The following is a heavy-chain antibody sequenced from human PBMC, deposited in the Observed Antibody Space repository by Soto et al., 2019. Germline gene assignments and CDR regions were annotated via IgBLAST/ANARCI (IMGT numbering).Heavy chain of an antibody. CDR3: ASLYYDFWSGYYGREYYYYYMDV. D-gene: IGHD3-3*01. J-gene: IGHJ6*03. CDR2: IKQDGSEK. V-gene: IGHV3-7*01. CDR1: GFTFSSYW. Sequence: GGSLRLSCAASGFTFSSYWMSWVRQAPGKGLEWVANIKQDGSEKYYVDSVKGRFTISRDNAKNSLYLQMNSLRAEDTAVYYCASLYYDFWSGYYGREYYYYYMDVWGKGTTVTVSS.